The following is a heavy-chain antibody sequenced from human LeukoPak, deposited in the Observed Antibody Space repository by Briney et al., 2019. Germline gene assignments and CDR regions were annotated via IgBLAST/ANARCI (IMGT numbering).Heavy chain of an antibody. Sequence: SETLSLTCTVSGYSISSGYYWGWIRQPPGKGLEWIGSIYHSGSTYYNPSLKSRVTISVDTSRNQFSLKLSSVTAADTAVYYCARGPSVAGPFDYWGQGTLVTVSS. CDR1: GYSISSGYY. V-gene: IGHV4-38-2*02. CDR3: ARGPSVAGPFDY. J-gene: IGHJ4*02. D-gene: IGHD6-19*01. CDR2: IYHSGST.